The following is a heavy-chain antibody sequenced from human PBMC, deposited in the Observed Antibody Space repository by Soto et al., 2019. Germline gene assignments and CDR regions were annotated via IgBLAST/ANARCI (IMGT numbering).Heavy chain of an antibody. D-gene: IGHD2-15*01. J-gene: IGHJ4*02. CDR3: AGRWRLLLRPPTA. CDR1: GGTFSSYA. V-gene: IGHV1-69*12. CDR2: IIPIFGTA. Sequence: QVQLVQSGAEVKKPGSSVKVSCKASGGTFSSYAISWVRQAPGQGLEWMGGIIPIFGTANYEEKFQGRVKITADESTSSAYMELSSLRSEDTAVYYCAGRWRLLLRPPTAWGQGTLVTVSS.